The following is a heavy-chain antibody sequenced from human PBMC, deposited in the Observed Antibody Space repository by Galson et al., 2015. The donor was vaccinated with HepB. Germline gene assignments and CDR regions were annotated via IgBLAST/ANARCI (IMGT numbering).Heavy chain of an antibody. Sequence: SVKVSCKASGYTFTSYGISWVRQAPGQGLEWMGWISAYNSNTNYAQKLQGRVTMTTDTSTSTAYMELRSLRSDDTAVYYCAREGVAYPWEQTGAFDIWGQGTMVTVSS. J-gene: IGHJ3*02. CDR1: GYTFTSYG. V-gene: IGHV1-18*01. CDR2: ISAYNSNT. CDR3: AREGVAYPWEQTGAFDI. D-gene: IGHD1-26*01.